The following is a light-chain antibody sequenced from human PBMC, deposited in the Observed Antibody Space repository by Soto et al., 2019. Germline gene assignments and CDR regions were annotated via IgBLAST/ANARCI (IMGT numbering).Light chain of an antibody. CDR2: DVS. J-gene: IGLJ2*01. CDR3: SSYTSSSTLVV. CDR1: SSDVGGYNY. V-gene: IGLV2-14*01. Sequence: QSALTQPASVSGSHGQSITISCTGTSSDVGGYNYVSWYQQHPGKAPKLMIYDVSNLPSGVSNRFSGSKSGNTASLTISGLQAEDEADYYCSSYTSSSTLVVFGGGTKLTAL.